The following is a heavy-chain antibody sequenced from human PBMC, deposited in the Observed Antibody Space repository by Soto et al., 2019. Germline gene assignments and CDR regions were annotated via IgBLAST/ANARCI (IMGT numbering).Heavy chain of an antibody. D-gene: IGHD2-15*01. Sequence: PGGSLRLSCAASGFTFSSYAMHWVRQAPGKGLEWVAVISYDGSNKYYADSVKGRFTISRDNSKNTLYLQMNSLRAEDTAVYYCARDKAPDFYCSGGSCQLYYYGMDVWGQGTTVTVSS. CDR1: GFTFSSYA. V-gene: IGHV3-30-3*01. CDR3: ARDKAPDFYCSGGSCQLYYYGMDV. CDR2: ISYDGSNK. J-gene: IGHJ6*02.